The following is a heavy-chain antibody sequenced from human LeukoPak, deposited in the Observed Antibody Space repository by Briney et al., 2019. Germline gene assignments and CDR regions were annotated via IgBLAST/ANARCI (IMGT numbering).Heavy chain of an antibody. CDR2: ISSSSSYI. Sequence: PGGSLRLFCAASGFTFSSYSMNWVRQAPGKGLEWVSSISSSSSYIYYADSVKGRFTISRDNAKNSLYLQMNSLRAEDTAVYYCARDPTSYYYDSSGYPDYWGQGTLVTVSS. CDR1: GFTFSSYS. V-gene: IGHV3-21*01. D-gene: IGHD3-22*01. J-gene: IGHJ4*02. CDR3: ARDPTSYYYDSSGYPDY.